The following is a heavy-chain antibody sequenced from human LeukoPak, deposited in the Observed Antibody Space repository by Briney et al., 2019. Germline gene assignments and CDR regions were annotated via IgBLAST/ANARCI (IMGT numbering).Heavy chain of an antibody. J-gene: IGHJ6*03. Sequence: EPSQTLSLTCTVSSGSISSGNYYWNWIRQPAGKGLEWIGRIYTSGSTNYNPSLKSRVTISVDTSKNQFSLKLSSVTAADTAVYYCARTTEGGYTYGYFYYYYMDVWGKGTTVTISS. D-gene: IGHD5-18*01. CDR3: ARTTEGGYTYGYFYYYYMDV. CDR1: SGSISSGNYY. CDR2: IYTSGST. V-gene: IGHV4-61*02.